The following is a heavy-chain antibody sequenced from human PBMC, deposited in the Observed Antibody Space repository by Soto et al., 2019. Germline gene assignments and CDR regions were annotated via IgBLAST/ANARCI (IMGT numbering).Heavy chain of an antibody. CDR2: ISGSGGST. Sequence: GGSLRLSCAASGFTFSSYAMSWVRQAPGKGLEWVSAISGSGGSTYYADSVKGRFTISRDNSKNTLYLQMNSLRAEDTAVYYCAKLGNYYGSGSYFDYWGQGTLVTVSS. V-gene: IGHV3-23*01. J-gene: IGHJ4*02. CDR1: GFTFSSYA. D-gene: IGHD3-10*01. CDR3: AKLGNYYGSGSYFDY.